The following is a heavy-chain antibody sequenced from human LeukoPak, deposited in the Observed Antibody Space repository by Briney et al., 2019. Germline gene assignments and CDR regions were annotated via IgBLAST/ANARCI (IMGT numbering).Heavy chain of an antibody. CDR3: AGRVVPAAPIDY. J-gene: IGHJ4*02. V-gene: IGHV3-30-3*01. D-gene: IGHD2-2*01. CDR2: ISNDGSIK. CDR1: GFTFSSYA. Sequence: GGTLRLSCAASGFTFSSYAMHWVRQAPGKGLEWVAVISNDGSIKYYADSVKGRFTISRDNSKNTLYLQMNSLRAEDTAVYYCAGRVVPAAPIDYWGQGTLVTVSS.